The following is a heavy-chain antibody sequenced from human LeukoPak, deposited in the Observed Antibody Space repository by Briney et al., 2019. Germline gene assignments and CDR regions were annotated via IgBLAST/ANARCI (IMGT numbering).Heavy chain of an antibody. CDR3: ARNMVGGTTFDY. Sequence: SQTLSLTCSVSGGSISSGGYYWSWIRQHPGKGLEWIGYIHYSGSTYYNPSLKSRLSISVDTSTNEFSLRLTSVTAADTAVYYCARNMVGGTTFDYWGQGTLVTVSS. D-gene: IGHD1-14*01. CDR1: GGSISSGGYY. CDR2: IHYSGST. J-gene: IGHJ4*02. V-gene: IGHV4-31*03.